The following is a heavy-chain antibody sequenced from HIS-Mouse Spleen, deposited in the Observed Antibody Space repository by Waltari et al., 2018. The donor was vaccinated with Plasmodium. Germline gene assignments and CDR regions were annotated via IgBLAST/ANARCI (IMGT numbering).Heavy chain of an antibody. CDR1: AGSTSIRSLY. V-gene: IGHV4-39*07. CDR3: ARDRITGTSYFDY. Sequence: QLQLQESGPGLVKPSETLSLTRTVSAGSTSIRSLYWGWIRQPPGKGLEWIGSIYYSGSTYYNPSLKSRVTISVDTSKNQFSLKLSSVTAADTAVYYCARDRITGTSYFDYWGQGTLVTVSS. CDR2: IYYSGST. D-gene: IGHD1-7*01. J-gene: IGHJ4*02.